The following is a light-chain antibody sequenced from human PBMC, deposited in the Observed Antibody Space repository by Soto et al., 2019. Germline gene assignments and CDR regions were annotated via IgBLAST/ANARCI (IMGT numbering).Light chain of an antibody. CDR2: LGS. CDR1: QSLLHSNGYNY. Sequence: DIVMTQSPLSLPVTPGEPASISCRSSQSLLHSNGYNYLDWYLQQPGQSPQLLIYLGSNRASGVPDRFSGSGSGTDFTLKISRVEAEDVGVYYCMQALQTPWTFVQGTKVEIK. J-gene: IGKJ1*01. V-gene: IGKV2-28*01. CDR3: MQALQTPWT.